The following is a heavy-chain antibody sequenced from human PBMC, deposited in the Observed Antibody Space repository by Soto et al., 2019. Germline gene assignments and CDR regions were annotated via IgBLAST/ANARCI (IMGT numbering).Heavy chain of an antibody. CDR2: IYHSGST. CDR3: ARGPRDWGGSSSYYFDY. D-gene: IGHD6-6*01. J-gene: IGHJ4*02. V-gene: IGHV4-4*02. CDR1: GASVSSSNW. Sequence: QVQLQESGPGLVKPSGILSLTYTVSGASVSSSNWWSWVRQPPGKGLDWIGEIYHSGSTNYNPSLKSRVTISVDKSKNQCSLKPSSVTAADTAVYYCARGPRDWGGSSSYYFDYWGQGSLVTVSS.